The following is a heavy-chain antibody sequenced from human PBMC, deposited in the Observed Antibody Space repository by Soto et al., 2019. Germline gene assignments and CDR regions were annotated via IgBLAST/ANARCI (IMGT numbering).Heavy chain of an antibody. CDR3: ARGEQYSGRIFDY. CDR2: TYYRSKWYY. V-gene: IGHV6-1*01. J-gene: IGHJ4*01. Sequence: SQTLSLTCAITGDSVSSSSAGWSWVRQSPSRGLEWLGRTYYRSKWYYEYAVSVRGRITINPDTSKNQYSLQLNSATPEDTTVYFCARGEQYSGRIFDYWGQGTLVTVSS. CDR1: GDSVSSSSAG. D-gene: IGHD1-26*01.